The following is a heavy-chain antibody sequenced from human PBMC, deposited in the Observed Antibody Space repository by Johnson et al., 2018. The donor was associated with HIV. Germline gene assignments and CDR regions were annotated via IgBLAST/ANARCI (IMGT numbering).Heavy chain of an antibody. D-gene: IGHD5-24*01. CDR2: INQDGRDR. CDR3: ARPSLKDGYNYGGGFDI. J-gene: IGHJ3*02. CDR1: GFTFSSYW. Sequence: VQLVESGGGVVRPGGSLRLSCAASGFTFSSYWMTWVRQAPGKGLEWVANINQDGRDRYYVASVQGRFTISRDNAQNSLYLQMNSLRGEDTAVYYCARPSLKDGYNYGGGFDIWGQGTMVTVSS. V-gene: IGHV3-7*05.